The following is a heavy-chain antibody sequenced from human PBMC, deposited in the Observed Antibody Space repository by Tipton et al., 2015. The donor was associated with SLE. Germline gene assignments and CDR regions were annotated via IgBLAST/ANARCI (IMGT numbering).Heavy chain of an antibody. CDR3: ARRDYYMDV. V-gene: IGHV3-21*06. CDR1: GFTFSNYE. CDR2: ITSSSGHI. J-gene: IGHJ6*03. Sequence: SLRLSCAASGFTFSNYEMNWVRQAPGKGLEWVSSITSSSGHIYYSDSVKGRFTISRDNAQNSLFLQMGSLRAEDTAVYFCARRDYYMDVWGKGTTVTVSS.